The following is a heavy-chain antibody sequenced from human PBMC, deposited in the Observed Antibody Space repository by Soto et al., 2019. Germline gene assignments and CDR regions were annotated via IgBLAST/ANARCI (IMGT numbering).Heavy chain of an antibody. CDR1: GFAFTNYG. V-gene: IGHV3-30*03. CDR3: ARDVAMPTGFGLGY. D-gene: IGHD3-16*01. J-gene: IGHJ4*02. Sequence: QVQVVESGGNIVQPGTSLRLSCAASGFAFTNYGIHWARQAPGKGLEWVAHISNDGSKKFYADSVKGRFTISRDNSENTVYLQMTSLRPDDTAVFYCARDVAMPTGFGLGYWGQGTLVTVSS. CDR2: ISNDGSKK.